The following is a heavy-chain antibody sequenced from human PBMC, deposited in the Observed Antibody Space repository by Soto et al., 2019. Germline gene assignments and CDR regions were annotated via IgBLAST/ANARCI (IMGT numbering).Heavy chain of an antibody. J-gene: IGHJ6*02. CDR2: IYYSGTT. CDR3: GRTREWSGYGHYYYGMDV. D-gene: IGHD3-3*01. V-gene: IGHV4-59*01. Sequence: SETLSLTCTVSGGSISSYHWSWIRQPPGKGLEWIGYIYYSGTTNYNPSHKSRVTISVDTSKNQFSLKLSSVTAADTAVYYCGRTREWSGYGHYYYGMDVWGQGTTVTVS. CDR1: GGSISSYH.